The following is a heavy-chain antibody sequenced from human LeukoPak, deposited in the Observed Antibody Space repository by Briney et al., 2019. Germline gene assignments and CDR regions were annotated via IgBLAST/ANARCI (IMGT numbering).Heavy chain of an antibody. D-gene: IGHD3-16*02. CDR3: ARDRTFGGVIVRIYYYYGMDV. CDR2: ISYDGSNK. V-gene: IGHV3-30-3*01. CDR1: GFTFSSYA. Sequence: PGRSLRLSCAASGFTFSSYAMHWVRQAPGEGLEWVAVISYDGSNKYYADSVKGRFTISRDNSKNTLYLQMNSLRAEDTAVYYCARDRTFGGVIVRIYYYYGMDVWGQGTTVTVSS. J-gene: IGHJ6*02.